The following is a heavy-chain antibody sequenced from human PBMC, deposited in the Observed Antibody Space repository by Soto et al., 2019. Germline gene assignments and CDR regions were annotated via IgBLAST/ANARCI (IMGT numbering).Heavy chain of an antibody. J-gene: IGHJ4*02. V-gene: IGHV3-30*18. CDR1: GFTFSSYG. D-gene: IGHD3-22*01. CDR3: AKNPGYYYDSTGYHFDY. Sequence: PGGSLRLCCAASGFTFSSYGIHWVRQAPGKGLEWVAFISYDGSNQYYADSVKGRFTISRDNSKNTLYLQMNSLRAEDTAVYYCAKNPGYYYDSTGYHFDYWGQGTLVTVSS. CDR2: ISYDGSNQ.